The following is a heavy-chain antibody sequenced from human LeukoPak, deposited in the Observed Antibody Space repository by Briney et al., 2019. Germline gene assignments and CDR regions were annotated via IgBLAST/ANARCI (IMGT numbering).Heavy chain of an antibody. J-gene: IGHJ3*02. CDR1: GFSLTNYW. CDR2: IXXGDSDT. V-gene: IGHV5-51*01. Sequence: PGESLKISCKGSGFSLTNYWIGRVRQVPGKGLDWMGXIXXGDSDTRYSPSFQGQVPISADKSINTAHLQWSSLKASDTAMYYCARQYCGGDCYPEPDAFDIWGQGTMVTVSS. D-gene: IGHD2-21*02. CDR3: ARQYCGGDCYPEPDAFDI.